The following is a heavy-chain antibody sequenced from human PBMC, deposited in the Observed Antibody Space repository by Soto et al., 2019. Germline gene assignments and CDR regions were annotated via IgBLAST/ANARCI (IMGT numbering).Heavy chain of an antibody. V-gene: IGHV3-11*03. CDR1: GFTFSDYY. D-gene: IGHD3-22*01. J-gene: IGHJ4*02. CDR3: ATGQYYYDSSGYYYS. CDR2: ISSSSSYT. Sequence: QVQLMESGGGLVKPGGSLRLSCAASGFTFSDYYMSWIRQAPGKGLEWVSYISSSSSYTNYADSVKGRFTISRDNDKNSLYLQMNSLRAEDTAVYYCATGQYYYDSSGYYYSWGQGTLVTVSS.